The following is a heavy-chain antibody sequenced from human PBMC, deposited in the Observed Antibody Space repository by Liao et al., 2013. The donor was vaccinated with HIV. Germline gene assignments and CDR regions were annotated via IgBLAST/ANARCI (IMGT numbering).Heavy chain of an antibody. D-gene: IGHD3-3*01. CDR1: DDSISGHH. CDR3: ARDPDLAH. J-gene: IGHJ4*02. CDR2: IYYTGGT. V-gene: IGHV4-59*11. Sequence: QVQLHESGPGLLKPSQPLSLTCTVSDDSISGHHWSWIRQPPGKGLEWIGSIYYTGGTNYNPSLKSRVIISIDRYKNQFSLWLNSVTAADTAVYFCARDPDLAHWGRGTLVSVSS.